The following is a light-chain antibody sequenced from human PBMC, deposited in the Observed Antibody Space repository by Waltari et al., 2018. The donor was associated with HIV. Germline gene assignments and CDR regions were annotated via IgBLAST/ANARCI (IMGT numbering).Light chain of an antibody. CDR1: SSNIGTNG. CDR3: GTWDDKLSAGV. J-gene: IGLJ2*01. Sequence: QSVLTPPPSVSAAPGQRVTISCSGTSSNIGTNGVSWYQQVPGTAPKLLIYDRNNRFPGISDRFSGSQSGTSATLGISGLHTGDEADYYCGTWDDKLSAGVFGGGTKLTVL. CDR2: DRN. V-gene: IGLV1-51*01.